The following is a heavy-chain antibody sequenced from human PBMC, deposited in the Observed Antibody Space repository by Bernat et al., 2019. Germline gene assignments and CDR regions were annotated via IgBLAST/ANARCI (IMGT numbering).Heavy chain of an antibody. D-gene: IGHD2-15*01. CDR1: GYTFTGYY. Sequence: QVQLVQSGAEVKKPGASVKVSCKASGYTFTGYYMHWVRQAPGQGLEWMGWINPNSGGTNYAQKFQGWVTMTRDTSISTAYMELSRLRSDDTAVYYCARELGYCSGGSCSTHDAFDIWGQGTIVTVSS. J-gene: IGHJ3*02. CDR3: ARELGYCSGGSCSTHDAFDI. CDR2: INPNSGGT. V-gene: IGHV1-2*04.